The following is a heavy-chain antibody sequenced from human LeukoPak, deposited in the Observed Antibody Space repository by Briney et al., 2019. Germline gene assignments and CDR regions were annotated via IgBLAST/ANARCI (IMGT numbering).Heavy chain of an antibody. J-gene: IGHJ4*02. V-gene: IGHV3-15*01. CDR3: AHRDTSLVRVDY. D-gene: IGHD5-18*01. CDR1: GLNFRNAS. CDR2: IRSKSNGGAI. Sequence: GGSLRLSCAVSGLNFRNASMTWVRQAPGKGLEWVGRIRSKSNGGAIHYAAPVKGRFTISRDDSMNTLYLQMNSLTTEDTAVYFCAHRDTSLVRVDYWGQGTLVTVSS.